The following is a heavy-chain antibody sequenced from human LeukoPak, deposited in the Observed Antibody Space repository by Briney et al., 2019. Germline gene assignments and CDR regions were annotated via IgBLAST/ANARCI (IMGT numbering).Heavy chain of an antibody. V-gene: IGHV3-30*04. J-gene: IGHJ4*02. CDR2: ISYDGSNK. CDR1: TITLSSYS. CDR3: AKGGFEGLDY. Sequence: QPGGSLRLSCAASTITLSSYSMHWVRQAPGKGLEWVGVISYDGSNKYYADSVKGRFTISRDNSKNTLYLQMNSLRAEDTAVYYCAKGGFEGLDYWGQGTLVTVSS. D-gene: IGHD3/OR15-3a*01.